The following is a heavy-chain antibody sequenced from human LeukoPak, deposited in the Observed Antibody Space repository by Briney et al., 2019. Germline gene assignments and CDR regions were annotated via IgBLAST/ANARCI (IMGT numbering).Heavy chain of an antibody. CDR1: GFTFSSYD. V-gene: IGHV3-30*18. CDR2: VSYDGSNE. Sequence: PGGSLRLSCAASGFTFSSYDMHWVRQAPGKGLEWVAVVSYDGSNEYYAGSVKGRFTISRDNSKNTLYLQINSLRAEDTAVYYCAKETPYGDVAFDYWGQGTLVTVSS. J-gene: IGHJ4*02. CDR3: AKETPYGDVAFDY. D-gene: IGHD4-17*01.